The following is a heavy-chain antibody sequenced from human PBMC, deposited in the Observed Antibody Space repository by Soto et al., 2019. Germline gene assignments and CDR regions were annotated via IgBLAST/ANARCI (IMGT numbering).Heavy chain of an antibody. CDR3: AKGKNRGHTHDAFDI. Sequence: QVQLQESGPGLVRPSQTLSLTCSVFNYSISNVGYYWSWVRQFPGKGLEWIGYIYYGASTTYNPSLKSRLTMSIDMSKNQFYLNLKSVTAADTAVYYCAKGKNRGHTHDAFDIWSQGTMVAVSS. D-gene: IGHD7-27*01. J-gene: IGHJ3*02. V-gene: IGHV4-31*03. CDR2: IYYGAST. CDR1: NYSISNVGYY.